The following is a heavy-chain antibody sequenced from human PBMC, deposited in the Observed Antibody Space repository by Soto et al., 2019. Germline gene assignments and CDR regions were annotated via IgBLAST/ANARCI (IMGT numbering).Heavy chain of an antibody. V-gene: IGHV4-59*08. J-gene: IGHJ3*02. Sequence: ASETLSLTCAVSGVSISSTYWSWIRQPPGKELEWIAYMYDDIGDTNYNPSLKSRVTLSLDTSKNQFSLKLSSVTAADTAMYYCASHNYDILAGFYNAFAIWGQGIMVTVSS. CDR3: ASHNYDILAGFYNAFAI. CDR1: GVSISSTY. CDR2: MYDDIGDT. D-gene: IGHD3-9*01.